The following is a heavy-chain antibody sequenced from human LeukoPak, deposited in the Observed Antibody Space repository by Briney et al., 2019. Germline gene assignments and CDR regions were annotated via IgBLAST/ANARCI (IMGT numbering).Heavy chain of an antibody. CDR1: GFTFSSYS. CDR2: ISSSSSYI. D-gene: IGHD5-12*01. Sequence: GGSLRLSCAASGFTFSSYSMNWVRQAPGKGLEWVSSISSSSSYIYYADSVKGRFTISRDNAKNSLYLQMNSLRAEDTAVYYCARGLLSGYDTGDYWGQGTLVTVSS. J-gene: IGHJ4*02. V-gene: IGHV3-21*01. CDR3: ARGLLSGYDTGDY.